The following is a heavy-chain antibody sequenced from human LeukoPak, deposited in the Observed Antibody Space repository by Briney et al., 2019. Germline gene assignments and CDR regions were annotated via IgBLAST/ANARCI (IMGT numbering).Heavy chain of an antibody. CDR2: INHSGST. CDR1: GGSFSGYY. CDR3: ARLTSSWYKDWYFDL. Sequence: PSETLSLTCAVYGGSFSGYYWSWIRQPPGKGLEWIGEINHSGSTNYNPSLKSRVTMSVDTSKKQFSLKLSSVTAADTAVYYCARLTSSWYKDWYFDLWGRGTWSLSPQ. J-gene: IGHJ2*01. V-gene: IGHV4-34*01. D-gene: IGHD6-13*01.